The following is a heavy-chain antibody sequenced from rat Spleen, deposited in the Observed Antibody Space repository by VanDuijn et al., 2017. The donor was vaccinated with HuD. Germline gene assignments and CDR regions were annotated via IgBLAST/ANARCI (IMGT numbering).Heavy chain of an antibody. CDR3: ALQWGYFDY. J-gene: IGHJ2*01. V-gene: IGHV2S8*01. CDR2: ILSGGST. D-gene: IGHD1-1*01. CDR1: GFSLINYG. Sequence: QVQLKESGPGLVQPSQTLSLTCTVSGFSLINYGVFWVRQPPGKGLEWIAAILSGGSTYYNSVFKSRLSISRDTSKSQVFLKMNSLQTEDTAMYFCALQWGYFDYWGQGVMVTVSS.